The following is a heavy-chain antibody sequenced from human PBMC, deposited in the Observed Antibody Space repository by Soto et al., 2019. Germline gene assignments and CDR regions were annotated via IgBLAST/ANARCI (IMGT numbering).Heavy chain of an antibody. D-gene: IGHD5-18*01. V-gene: IGHV1-18*01. Sequence: ASVKVSCKASGYTFTGYGISGVRQAPGQGLEWMGWISAYNGNTNYAQKLQGRVTMTTDTSTSTAYMELRSLRSDDTAVYYCARWEPLGYSYGFAVFDYWGQGTLVTVSS. CDR3: ARWEPLGYSYGFAVFDY. CDR1: GYTFTGYG. CDR2: ISAYNGNT. J-gene: IGHJ4*02.